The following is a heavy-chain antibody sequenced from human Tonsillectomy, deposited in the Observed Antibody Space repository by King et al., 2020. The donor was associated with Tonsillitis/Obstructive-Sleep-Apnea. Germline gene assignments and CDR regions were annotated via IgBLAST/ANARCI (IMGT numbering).Heavy chain of an antibody. CDR3: ARGVLSLWGDYYYYMDV. D-gene: IGHD3-16*02. J-gene: IGHJ6*03. CDR2: IYHSGST. CDR1: GGSISSSNW. Sequence: QLQESGPGLVKPSGTLSLTCAVSGGSISSSNWWSWVRQPPGKELEWIGEIYHSGSTNYNPSLKSRVTISVDKSKNQFSLKLSSVTAADTAVYYCARGVLSLWGDYYYYMDVWGKGTTVTVSS. V-gene: IGHV4-4*02.